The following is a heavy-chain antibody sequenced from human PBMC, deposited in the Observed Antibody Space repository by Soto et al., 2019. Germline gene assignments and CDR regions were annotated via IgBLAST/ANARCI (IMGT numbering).Heavy chain of an antibody. CDR1: GFTFRSCA. CDR2: IIDSGGST. Sequence: GGSLRLSCAASGFTFRSCAIGWVRQAPGKGLEWVSDIIDSGGSTYYADAVKGRFTISRDNSKSTLYLQMNSLRAEDTALYYCAKGRSYYYYYGVDVWGQGTTVSVSS. V-gene: IGHV3-23*01. CDR3: AKGRSYYYYYGVDV. J-gene: IGHJ6*02.